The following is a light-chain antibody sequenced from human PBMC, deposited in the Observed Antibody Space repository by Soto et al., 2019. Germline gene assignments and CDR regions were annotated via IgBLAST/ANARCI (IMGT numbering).Light chain of an antibody. CDR2: AAS. J-gene: IGKJ2*01. CDR1: QGISNY. Sequence: DIQMTQSPSSLSASVGDRVTITCRASQGISNYLAWYQQKPGKVPKLLIYAASTLQSGVPSRFSGSRAGTDVTLTISSLQPEDAATYYCQKYNSAPYTFGQGTKLEIK. CDR3: QKYNSAPYT. V-gene: IGKV1-27*01.